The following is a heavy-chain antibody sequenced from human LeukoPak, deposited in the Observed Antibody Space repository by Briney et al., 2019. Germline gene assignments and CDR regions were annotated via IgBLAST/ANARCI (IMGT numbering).Heavy chain of an antibody. D-gene: IGHD2-15*01. CDR2: IYTSGST. Sequence: KTSQTLSLTCTVSGGSISSGSYYWSWIRQPAGKGLEWIGRIYTSGSTNYNPSLKSRVTISVDTSKNQFSLKLSSVTAADTAVYYCARGWSCSGGSCYSGDWFDPWGQGTLVTVSS. V-gene: IGHV4-61*02. CDR1: GGSISSGSYY. J-gene: IGHJ5*02. CDR3: ARGWSCSGGSCYSGDWFDP.